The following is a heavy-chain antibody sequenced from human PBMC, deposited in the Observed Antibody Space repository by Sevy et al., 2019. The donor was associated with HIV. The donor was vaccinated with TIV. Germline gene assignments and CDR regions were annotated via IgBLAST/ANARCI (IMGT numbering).Heavy chain of an antibody. CDR2: IYYSGST. D-gene: IGHD3-22*01. CDR1: GGSISSSSYY. CDR3: ARPTYYYDSSGYYYGET. Sequence: SETLSLTCTVSGGSISSSSYYWGWIRQPPGKGLEWIGSIYYSGSTYYNPSLKSQVTIFVDTSKNQFSLKLSSVTAADTAVYYCARPTYYYDSSGYYYGETWGQRTLVTVSS. J-gene: IGHJ4*02. V-gene: IGHV4-39*01.